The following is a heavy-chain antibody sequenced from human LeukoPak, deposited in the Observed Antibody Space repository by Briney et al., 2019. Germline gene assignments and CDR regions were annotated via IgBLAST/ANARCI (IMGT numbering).Heavy chain of an antibody. CDR2: VSSTSSTI. Sequence: GGSLRLSCAASGFTFNSYSMNWVRQAPGKGLEWIAYVSSTSSTIYYADSVKGRFTISRDNAKNSLYQQMNSLRDEDTAMYYCAKTYSGDVFDIWGQGTMVTVSS. CDR1: GFTFNSYS. D-gene: IGHD6-19*01. CDR3: AKTYSGDVFDI. V-gene: IGHV3-48*02. J-gene: IGHJ3*02.